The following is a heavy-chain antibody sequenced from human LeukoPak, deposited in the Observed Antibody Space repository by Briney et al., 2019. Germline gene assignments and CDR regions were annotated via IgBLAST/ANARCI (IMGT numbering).Heavy chain of an antibody. CDR3: ARMLRDSSGYPHFDY. D-gene: IGHD3-22*01. CDR1: GCTFSDYY. V-gene: IGHV3-11*03. CDR2: ISSSSYT. Sequence: GGALSLSCAASGCTFSDYYMSWIRQAPGKGLEWVSYISSSSYTNYADSVKGRFTISRDNAKNSLYLQMNSLRAEDTAVYYCARMLRDSSGYPHFDYWGQGTLVTVSS. J-gene: IGHJ4*02.